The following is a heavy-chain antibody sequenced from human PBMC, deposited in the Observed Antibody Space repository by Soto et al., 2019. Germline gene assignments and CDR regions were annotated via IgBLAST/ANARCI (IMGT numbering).Heavy chain of an antibody. J-gene: IGHJ5*02. Sequence: SETLSLTCTVSGGSIFSSYWTWIRQPPGKGLEWIGNVYYSGSTNYNPSLKSRITISVDKSKNQFSLNLSSVTAADTAVYYCASVSAASSWFDPWGQGTLVTVSS. CDR1: GGSIFSSY. CDR2: VYYSGST. D-gene: IGHD2-15*01. V-gene: IGHV4-59*01. CDR3: ASVSAASSWFDP.